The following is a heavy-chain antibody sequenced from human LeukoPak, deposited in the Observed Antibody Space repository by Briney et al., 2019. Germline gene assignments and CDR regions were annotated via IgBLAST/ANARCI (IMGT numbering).Heavy chain of an antibody. CDR3: ARDSGDYVFDY. Sequence: GGSLRLSCAASGVTFSSYAMHWVRRAPGKGLEWVAVISYDGSNKYYADSVKGRFTISRDNSKNTLYLQMNSLRAEDTAVYYCARDSGDYVFDYWGQGTLVTVSS. CDR2: ISYDGSNK. CDR1: GVTFSSYA. J-gene: IGHJ4*02. D-gene: IGHD4-17*01. V-gene: IGHV3-30*04.